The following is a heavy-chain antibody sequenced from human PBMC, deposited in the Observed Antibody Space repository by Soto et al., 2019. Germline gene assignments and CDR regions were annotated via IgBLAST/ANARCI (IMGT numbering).Heavy chain of an antibody. CDR3: AKEGLERLLNFDY. CDR1: GFALSSHA. D-gene: IGHD1-1*01. V-gene: IGHV3-23*01. J-gene: IGHJ4*02. Sequence: GGSLRLSCQAAGFALSSHAMSWVRQAPGKGLEWVSGISGSGDGTYYADSVTGRFTISRDNSKNTLYLQMNNLRAEDTAVYYCAKEGLERLLNFDYWGQGTLVTVSS. CDR2: ISGSGDGT.